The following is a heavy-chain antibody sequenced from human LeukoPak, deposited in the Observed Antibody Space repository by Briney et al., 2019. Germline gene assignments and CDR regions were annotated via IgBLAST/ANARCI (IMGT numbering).Heavy chain of an antibody. CDR2: ITPNSGGT. CDR3: ARGDIAVAGYSDGYFDL. J-gene: IGHJ2*01. D-gene: IGHD6-19*01. CDR1: GYTFTGYY. V-gene: IGHV1-2*02. Sequence: ASVKVSCNASGYTFTGYYMHWVRQAPGQGREWMGWITPNSGGTNYAQKLQGRVTMTRDTSISTAYMELSRLRAEDTAVYYCARGDIAVAGYSDGYFDLWGRGTLVSVSS.